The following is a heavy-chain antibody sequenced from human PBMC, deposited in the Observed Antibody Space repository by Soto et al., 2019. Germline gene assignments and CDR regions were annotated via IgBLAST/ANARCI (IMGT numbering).Heavy chain of an antibody. CDR3: AHRMYYYGSVNWFDP. J-gene: IGHJ5*02. Sequence: QITLKESGPPLVKPTQTLTLTCTFSGFSLSTSGVGVGWIRQPPGKALEWLALIYWDDDKRYSPSLKSRLTITKDTSKNQVVLTMTNMDPVDTATYYCAHRMYYYGSVNWFDPWGQGTLVTVSS. CDR2: IYWDDDK. V-gene: IGHV2-5*02. CDR1: GFSLSTSGVG. D-gene: IGHD3-10*01.